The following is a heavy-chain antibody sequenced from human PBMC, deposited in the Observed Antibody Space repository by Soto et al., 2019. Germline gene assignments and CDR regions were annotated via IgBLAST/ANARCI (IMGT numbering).Heavy chain of an antibody. V-gene: IGHV3-23*01. Sequence: EVQLLQSGGGWVQPGGSLRLSCEASGFTFSSFAMSWVRQTPGTGLEWVSGISGSGGSTYYAESGKGRFTISRDNSEDTLYLQMISLRGDDTAVYYCAKQMEWGAAAGTYWYFDLWGRGTLVTVSS. D-gene: IGHD6-13*01. J-gene: IGHJ2*01. CDR1: GFTFSSFA. CDR2: ISGSGGST. CDR3: AKQMEWGAAAGTYWYFDL.